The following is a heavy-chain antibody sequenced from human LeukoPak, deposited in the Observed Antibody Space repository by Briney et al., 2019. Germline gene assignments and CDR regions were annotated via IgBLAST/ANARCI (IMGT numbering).Heavy chain of an antibody. CDR2: ISSSSSYI. Sequence: PGGSLRLSCAASGFTFSSYSMNWVRQAPGKGLEWVSSISSSSSYIYYADSVKGRFTISRDNAKNSLYLQMNSLRAEDTAVYYCARHNGLRYFDWLLGPGAFDIWGQGTMVTVSS. V-gene: IGHV3-21*01. J-gene: IGHJ3*02. CDR1: GFTFSSYS. D-gene: IGHD3-9*01. CDR3: ARHNGLRYFDWLLGPGAFDI.